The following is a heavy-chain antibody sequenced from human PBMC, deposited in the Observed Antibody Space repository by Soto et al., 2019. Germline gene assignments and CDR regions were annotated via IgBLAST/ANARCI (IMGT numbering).Heavy chain of an antibody. V-gene: IGHV3-23*01. CDR1: GFTFSSYA. Sequence: GGSLRLSCAASGFTFSSYAMSWVRQAPGKGLEWVSGISGGGGITYYADSVKGRFTISRDNSKNTLYLQVNSLRAEDTAVYYCAKDQAAAGTISRYFQHWGQGTLVTVSS. CDR3: AKDQAAAGTISRYFQH. J-gene: IGHJ1*01. CDR2: ISGGGGIT. D-gene: IGHD6-13*01.